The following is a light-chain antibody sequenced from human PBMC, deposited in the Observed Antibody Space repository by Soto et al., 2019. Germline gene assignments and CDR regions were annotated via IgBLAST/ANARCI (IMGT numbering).Light chain of an antibody. CDR3: QPYGRSPRT. V-gene: IGKV3-20*01. CDR1: QSVSSSY. CDR2: GAA. J-gene: IGKJ1*01. Sequence: EIVLTQSPGTLSLSPGERATLSCRASQSVSSSYLAWYQQKPCPAPRLLIYGAANRATDIQDRFSVSGYWIAFRLTIRRLEPADFAVYSCQPYGRSPRTFGQGTKVESK.